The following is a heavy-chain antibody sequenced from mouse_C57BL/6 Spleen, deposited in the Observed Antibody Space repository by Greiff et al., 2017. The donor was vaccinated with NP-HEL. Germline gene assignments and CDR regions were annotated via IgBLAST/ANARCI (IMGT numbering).Heavy chain of an antibody. CDR3: ARSKGNYWYFDV. J-gene: IGHJ1*03. D-gene: IGHD2-1*01. Sequence: VQLQQSGAELARPGASVKMSCKASGYTFTSYTMHWVKQRPGQGLEWIGYINPSSGYTKYNQKFKDKATLTADKSSSTAYMQLSSLTSEDSAVYYCARSKGNYWYFDVWGTGTTVTVSS. CDR2: INPSSGYT. CDR1: GYTFTSYT. V-gene: IGHV1-4*01.